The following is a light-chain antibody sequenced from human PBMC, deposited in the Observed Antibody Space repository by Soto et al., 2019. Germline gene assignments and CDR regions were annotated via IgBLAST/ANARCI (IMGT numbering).Light chain of an antibody. CDR1: SGDVGSYNR. CDR3: SLYISGSTYV. J-gene: IGLJ1*01. Sequence: QSALTQPPSVSGSPGQSVTISCTGTSGDVGSYNRLSWYQQPPGTAPKLIMYEVNTRPSGVPDRFSGSKSGSTASLTISGLQAEEEADYYCSLYISGSTYVFGTGTKVTVL. V-gene: IGLV2-18*01. CDR2: EVN.